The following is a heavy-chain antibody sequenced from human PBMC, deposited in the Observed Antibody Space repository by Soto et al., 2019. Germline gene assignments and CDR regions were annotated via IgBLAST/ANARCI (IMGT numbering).Heavy chain of an antibody. CDR1: GFTFSSYS. CDR3: ARGVGSGSYIDY. CDR2: ISSSSSYI. Sequence: EVQLVESGGGLVKPGGSLRLSCAASGFTFSSYSMNWVRQAPGKGLEWVSSISSSSSYIYYADSVKGRFTISRDNAKNSLYLQMNSLRAEDTAVYYCARGVGSGSYIDYWGQGTLVTVSS. V-gene: IGHV3-21*01. D-gene: IGHD3-10*01. J-gene: IGHJ4*02.